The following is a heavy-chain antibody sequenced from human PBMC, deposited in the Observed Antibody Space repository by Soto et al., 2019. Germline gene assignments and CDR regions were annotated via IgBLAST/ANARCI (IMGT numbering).Heavy chain of an antibody. CDR1: GFTFSSYG. D-gene: IGHD3-22*01. Sequence: GGSLRLSYAASGFTFSSYGMHWVRQAPGKGLEWVAVISYDGSNKYYADSVKGRFTISRDNSKNTLYLQMNSLRAEDTAVYYCARDATYYYDTRKDLNFGYWGQGTLVTVSS. CDR3: ARDATYYYDTRKDLNFGY. CDR2: ISYDGSNK. V-gene: IGHV3-30*03. J-gene: IGHJ4*02.